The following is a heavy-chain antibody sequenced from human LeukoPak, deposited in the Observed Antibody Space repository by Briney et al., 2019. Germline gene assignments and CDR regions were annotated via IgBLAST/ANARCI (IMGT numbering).Heavy chain of an antibody. Sequence: SETLSLTRTVSGGSISSYYWSWIRQPPGKGLEWIGYIYYSGSTNYNPSLKSRVTISVDTSKNQFSLKLSSVTAADTAVYYCARDGTVTGYFDYWGQGTLVTVSS. V-gene: IGHV4-59*01. CDR1: GGSISSYY. CDR3: ARDGTVTGYFDY. J-gene: IGHJ4*02. D-gene: IGHD4-17*01. CDR2: IYYSGST.